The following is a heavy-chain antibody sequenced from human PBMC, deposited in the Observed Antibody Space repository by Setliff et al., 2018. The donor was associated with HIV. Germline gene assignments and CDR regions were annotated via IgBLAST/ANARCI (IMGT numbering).Heavy chain of an antibody. CDR1: GFTFTKYG. Sequence: SLRLSCVTSGFTFTKYGLHWVRQAPGKGLEWVAVISYDGGRKDYAESVNGRFTISRDDSKSTLYLQMNSLRVEDTAVYYCSAFEMWGQGTMVTVSS. J-gene: IGHJ3*02. CDR2: ISYDGGRK. V-gene: IGHV3-33*08. CDR3: SAFEM.